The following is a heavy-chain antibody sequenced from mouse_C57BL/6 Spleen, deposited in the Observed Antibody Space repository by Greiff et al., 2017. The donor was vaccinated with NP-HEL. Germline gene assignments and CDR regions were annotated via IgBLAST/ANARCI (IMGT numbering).Heavy chain of an antibody. D-gene: IGHD2-4*01. CDR2: INPNNGGT. J-gene: IGHJ3*01. CDR3: AIYYDLAWFAY. CDR1: GYTFTDYY. Sequence: EVQLQQSGPELVKPGASVKISCKASGYTFTDYYMNWVKQSHGKSLEWIGDINPNNGGTSYNQKFKGKATLTVDKSSSTAYMELRSLTSEDAAVYYCAIYYDLAWFAYWGKGTLVTVSA. V-gene: IGHV1-26*01.